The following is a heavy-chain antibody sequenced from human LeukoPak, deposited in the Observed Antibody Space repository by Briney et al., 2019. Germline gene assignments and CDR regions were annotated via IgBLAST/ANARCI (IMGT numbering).Heavy chain of an antibody. CDR1: GFTFSSYE. CDR2: ISWNSGSI. V-gene: IGHV3-9*01. J-gene: IGHJ4*02. D-gene: IGHD6-13*01. Sequence: PGGSLRLSCAASGFTFSSYEMNWVRQAPGKGLEWVSGISWNSGSIGYADSVKGRFTISRDNAKNSLYLQMNSLRAEDTALYYCARAIAAAVDCFDYWGQGTLVTVSS. CDR3: ARAIAAAVDCFDY.